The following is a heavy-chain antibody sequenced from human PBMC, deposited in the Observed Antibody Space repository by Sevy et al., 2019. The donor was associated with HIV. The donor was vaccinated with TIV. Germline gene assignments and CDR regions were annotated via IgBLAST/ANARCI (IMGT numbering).Heavy chain of an antibody. CDR2: INPKSGGT. CDR3: ARERSYEFGGLNRHYYGMDV. Sequence: APVKVSCKASGHTFTVNYIHWVRQAPGQGLEWMGRINPKSGGTHYAQKFQGRVTMTRDTSISTVYMELSSLKTDDTAMYYCARERSYEFGGLNRHYYGMDVWGQGTTVTVSS. V-gene: IGHV1-2*06. D-gene: IGHD3-16*01. CDR1: GHTFTVNY. J-gene: IGHJ6*02.